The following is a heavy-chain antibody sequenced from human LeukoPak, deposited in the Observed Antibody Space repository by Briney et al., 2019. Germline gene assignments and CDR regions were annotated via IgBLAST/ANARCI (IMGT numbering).Heavy chain of an antibody. CDR1: GFTSSSYW. J-gene: IGHJ4*02. CDR3: ARGFDWDTTMGN. V-gene: IGHV3-74*01. D-gene: IGHD3-9*01. Sequence: GGSLRLSCAASGFTSSSYWMHWVRQAPGKGLVWVSRINGDGSRTTYADSVKGRYTLSRDNAKNTLYLQMNSLRAEDTAVYYCARGFDWDTTMGNWGQGTLVTVSS. CDR2: INGDGSRT.